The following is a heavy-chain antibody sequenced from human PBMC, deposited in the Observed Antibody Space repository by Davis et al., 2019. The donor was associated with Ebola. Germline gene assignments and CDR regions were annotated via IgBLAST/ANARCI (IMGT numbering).Heavy chain of an antibody. J-gene: IGHJ4*02. CDR1: GFNFNAHS. CDR2: ITSGNFE. D-gene: IGHD6-19*01. CDR3: ARAPAGRWQWPGTACDY. V-gene: IGHV3-21*01. Sequence: PGGSLRLSCAASGFNFNAHSMNWVRQAPGKGLEWVSSITSGNFESYAESVKGRFTISRDSAKNSLYLQMNSLRPEDTALYYCARAPAGRWQWPGTACDYWGQGTLVTVSS.